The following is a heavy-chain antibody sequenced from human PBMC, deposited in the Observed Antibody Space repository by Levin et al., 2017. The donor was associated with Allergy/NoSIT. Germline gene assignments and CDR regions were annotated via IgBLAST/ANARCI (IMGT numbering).Heavy chain of an antibody. CDR2: ISYDGSNK. CDR1: GFTFSSYA. V-gene: IGHV3-30*04. CDR3: ARDGEVVTFWGYFDY. D-gene: IGHD2-21*02. J-gene: IGHJ4*02. Sequence: GESLKISCAASGFTFSSYAMHWVRQAPGKGLEWVAVISYDGSNKYYADSVKGRFTISRDNSKNTLYLQMNSLRAEDTAVYYCARDGEVVTFWGYFDYWGQGTLVTVSS.